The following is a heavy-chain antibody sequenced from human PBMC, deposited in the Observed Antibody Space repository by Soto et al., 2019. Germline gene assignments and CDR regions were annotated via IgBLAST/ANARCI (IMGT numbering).Heavy chain of an antibody. CDR2: IIPIFGTA. V-gene: IGHV1-69*13. CDR3: ARVPNYFYYYYGMDV. Sequence: ASVKVSCKASGGTFSSYAISWVRQAPGQGLEWMGGIIPIFGTANYAQKFQGRVAITADESTSTAYMELSSLRSEDTAVYYCARVPNYFYYYYGMDVWGQGTTVTVSS. J-gene: IGHJ6*02. D-gene: IGHD1-7*01. CDR1: GGTFSSYA.